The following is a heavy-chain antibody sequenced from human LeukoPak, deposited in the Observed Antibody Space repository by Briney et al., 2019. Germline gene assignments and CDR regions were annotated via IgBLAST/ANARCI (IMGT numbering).Heavy chain of an antibody. D-gene: IGHD2-15*01. CDR3: ARGLSAIVY. V-gene: IGHV4-39*01. J-gene: IGHJ4*02. CDR1: GGSISGSSYY. Sequence: SETLSLTCTVSGGSISGSSYYWGWIRQPPGKGLEWIGSIYYSGSTYYNPSLKSRVTISVDTSKNQFSLKLSSVTAADTAVYYCARGLSAIVYWGQGTLVTVSS. CDR2: IYYSGST.